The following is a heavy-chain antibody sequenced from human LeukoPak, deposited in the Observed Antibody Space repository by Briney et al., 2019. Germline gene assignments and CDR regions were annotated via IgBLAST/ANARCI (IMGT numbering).Heavy chain of an antibody. CDR1: GGSISSGSYY. Sequence: SQTLSLTCTVSGGSISSGSYYWSWIRQPAGKGLEWTGRIYTSGSTNYNPSLKSRVTISVDTSKNQFSLKLSSVTAADTAVYYCARGGSLYYDSSGYLDYWGQGTLVTVSS. D-gene: IGHD3-22*01. CDR3: ARGGSLYYDSSGYLDY. J-gene: IGHJ4*02. CDR2: IYTSGST. V-gene: IGHV4-61*02.